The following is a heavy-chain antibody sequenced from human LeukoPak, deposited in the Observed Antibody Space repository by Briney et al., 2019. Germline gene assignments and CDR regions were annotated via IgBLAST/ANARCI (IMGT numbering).Heavy chain of an antibody. D-gene: IGHD5-24*01. V-gene: IGHV3-43*02. Sequence: GGSLRLSCAASGFTFDDYAIHWVRQAPGKGLEWVSLISGDGGSTYYADSVKGRFTISRDNSKNSLYLQTNSLRTEDTALYYCAKDPATRDGHGAWFDPWGQGTLVTVSS. CDR3: AKDPATRDGHGAWFDP. CDR1: GFTFDDYA. J-gene: IGHJ5*02. CDR2: ISGDGGST.